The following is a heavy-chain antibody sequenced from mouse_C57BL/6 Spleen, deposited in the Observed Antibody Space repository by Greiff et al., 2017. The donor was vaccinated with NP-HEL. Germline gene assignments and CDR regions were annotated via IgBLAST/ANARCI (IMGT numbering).Heavy chain of an antibody. Sequence: VQLQQPGAELVRPGSSVKLSCKASGYTFTSYWMHWVKQRPIQGLEWIGNIDPSDSETHYNQKFKDKATLTVDKSSSTAYMQLSSLTSEDSAVYYCARGIYDYDFAYWGQGTLVTVSA. J-gene: IGHJ3*01. V-gene: IGHV1-52*01. CDR2: IDPSDSET. D-gene: IGHD2-4*01. CDR1: GYTFTSYW. CDR3: ARGIYDYDFAY.